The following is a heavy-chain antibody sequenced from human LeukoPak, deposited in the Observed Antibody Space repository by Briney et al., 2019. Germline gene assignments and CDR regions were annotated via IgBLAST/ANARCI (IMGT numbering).Heavy chain of an antibody. CDR1: GDSISSGYY. CDR2: IHHSGSS. D-gene: IGHD3-9*01. CDR3: ARDDYDILTGNPYWYFDL. Sequence: SETLSLTCTVSGDSISSGYYWGWIRQPPGRGLEWIGSIHHSGSSYYNPSLKSRVTISVDTPKNRFSLKLSSVTAADTAVHYCARDDYDILTGNPYWYFDLWGRGTLVTVSS. V-gene: IGHV4-38-2*02. J-gene: IGHJ2*01.